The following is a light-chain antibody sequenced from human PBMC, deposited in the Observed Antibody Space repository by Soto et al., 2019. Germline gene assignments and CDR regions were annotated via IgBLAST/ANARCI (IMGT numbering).Light chain of an antibody. Sequence: DIQMTQSPSSLSASLGDRVTITCRASQSISTYLNWYQQNPGKAPKPLIYDASTLQSGVPSRFSGSGSGTDFTLTISSLQPEDFVTYYCQQSYTTHPTFGQGTRVEIK. V-gene: IGKV1-39*01. CDR3: QQSYTTHPT. CDR2: DAS. J-gene: IGKJ1*01. CDR1: QSISTY.